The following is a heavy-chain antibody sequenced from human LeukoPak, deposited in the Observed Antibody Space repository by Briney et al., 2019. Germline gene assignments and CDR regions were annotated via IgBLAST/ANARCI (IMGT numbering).Heavy chain of an antibody. CDR2: INPKSGGT. D-gene: IGHD2-2*01. CDR3: ARDHCTSSGCYEYYYYGVDV. CDR1: GYTFTDYY. Sequence: ASVKVSCKASGYTFTDYYIQWVRQAPGQGLEWMGWINPKSGGTNSAQEFQGRVTMTSDTSVSTAYMELSRLRSDATAVYYCARDHCTSSGCYEYYYYGVDVWGQGTTVTVSS. J-gene: IGHJ6*02. V-gene: IGHV1-2*02.